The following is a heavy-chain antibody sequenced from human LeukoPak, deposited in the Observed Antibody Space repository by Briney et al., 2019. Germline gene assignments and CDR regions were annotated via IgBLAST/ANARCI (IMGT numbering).Heavy chain of an antibody. CDR2: IYYSGST. CDR3: ARDGIRYSSYDYYYMDV. Sequence: KPSETLSLTCTVSGGSISSYYWSWIRQPPGKGLEWIGYIYYSGSTNYNPSLKSRVTISVDTSKNQFSLKLSSVTAADTAVYYCARDGIRYSSYDYYYMDVWGKGTTVTVSS. J-gene: IGHJ6*03. D-gene: IGHD6-6*01. CDR1: GGSISSYY. V-gene: IGHV4-59*12.